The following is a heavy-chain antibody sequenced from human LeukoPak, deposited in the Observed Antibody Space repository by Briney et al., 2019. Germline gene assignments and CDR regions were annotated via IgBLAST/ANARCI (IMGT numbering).Heavy chain of an antibody. CDR3: ARDSPYSSSWYYFDY. Sequence: GGSLRLSCAASGFTFSSYAMSWVRQAPGKGLEWVAAISGSGGSTYYADSVKGRFTISRDNSKNTLYVQMNSLRAEDTAVYYCARDSPYSSSWYYFDYWGQGTLVTVSS. J-gene: IGHJ4*02. CDR1: GFTFSSYA. D-gene: IGHD6-13*01. CDR2: ISGSGGST. V-gene: IGHV3-23*01.